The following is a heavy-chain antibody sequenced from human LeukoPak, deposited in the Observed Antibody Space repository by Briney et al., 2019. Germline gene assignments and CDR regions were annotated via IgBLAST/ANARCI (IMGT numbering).Heavy chain of an antibody. CDR1: GGTFRSYA. V-gene: IGHV1-69*13. J-gene: IGHJ4*02. CDR3: ARDQGYRYGYGDFDY. CDR2: IIPIFGTA. Sequence: SVKVSCKAAGGTFRSYAISWVRQAPGQGLEWMGGIIPIFGTANYAQKFQGRVTITADASTSTAYMELSSLRSEDTAVYYCARDQGYRYGYGDFDYWGQGTLVTVSS. D-gene: IGHD5-18*01.